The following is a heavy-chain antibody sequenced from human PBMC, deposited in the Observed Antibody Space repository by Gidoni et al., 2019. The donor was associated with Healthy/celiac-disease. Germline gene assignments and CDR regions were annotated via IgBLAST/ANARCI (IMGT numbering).Heavy chain of an antibody. V-gene: IGHV3-7*01. CDR1: GFTFSSYW. CDR3: ARDGRFDWLLPYFDY. J-gene: IGHJ4*02. CDR2: IKQDGSEK. D-gene: IGHD3-9*01. Sequence: EVQLVESGGGLVQPGGSLRLSCAASGFTFSSYWMSWVRQAPGKGLEWVANIKQDGSEKYYVDSVKGRFTISRDNAKNSLYLQMNSLRAEDTAVYYCARDGRFDWLLPYFDYWGQGTLVTVSS.